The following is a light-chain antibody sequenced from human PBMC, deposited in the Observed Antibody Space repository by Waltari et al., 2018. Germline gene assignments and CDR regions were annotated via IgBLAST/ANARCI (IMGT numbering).Light chain of an antibody. J-gene: IGKJ4*01. V-gene: IGKV3-11*01. CDR1: QDVRRY. CDR2: DAS. Sequence: IVLTQSPATLSCSPGERVTLACSARQDVRRYLAWYQRKPGQAPRLLIYDASKRATDIPARFSGSGSGADFTLTISSLEPEDFAVYYCQQRSHWPLTFGGGTKVEIK. CDR3: QQRSHWPLT.